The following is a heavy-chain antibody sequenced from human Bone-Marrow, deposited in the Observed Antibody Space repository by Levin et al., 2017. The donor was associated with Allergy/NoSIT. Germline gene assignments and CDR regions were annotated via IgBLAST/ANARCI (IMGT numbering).Heavy chain of an antibody. CDR2: IHASGST. CDR1: GASFSSYY. Sequence: SETLSLTCTVSGASFSSYYWSWIRQPPGKGLEWIGYIHASGSTNYNPSLKSRVTISVDTSKNQFSLRLRSVTAADTAVYYCARHFHDSSGSYQDYWGQGTLVTVSS. D-gene: IGHD3-22*01. J-gene: IGHJ4*02. CDR3: ARHFHDSSGSYQDY. V-gene: IGHV4-59*08.